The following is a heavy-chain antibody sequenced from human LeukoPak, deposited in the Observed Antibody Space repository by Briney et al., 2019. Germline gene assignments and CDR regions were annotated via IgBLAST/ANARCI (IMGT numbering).Heavy chain of an antibody. CDR2: IRYDGSNK. Sequence: PGGXLRLSCAASGFTFSSYGMHWVSQAPGKGLEWGAFIRYDGSNKYYADSVKGRFTISRDNNKKRLYMQKKRQRDEDTAVYYCANGRGGNYVDYWGQGTLVTVSS. V-gene: IGHV3-30*02. CDR1: GFTFSSYG. D-gene: IGHD4-23*01. CDR3: ANGRGGNYVDY. J-gene: IGHJ4*02.